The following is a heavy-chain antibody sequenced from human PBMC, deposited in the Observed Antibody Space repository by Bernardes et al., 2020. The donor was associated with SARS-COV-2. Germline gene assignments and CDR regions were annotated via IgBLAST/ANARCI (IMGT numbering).Heavy chain of an antibody. V-gene: IGHV4-59*01. Sequence: SEPLSPTCTVAGGSISSYYWSWIRQPQGKGLEWNGYIYYSGSTNYNPSLKSRVTISVDTSKNQFSLKLSSVTAADTAVYYCARGRGVRGPLAYYYYGMDVWGQGTTVTVSS. D-gene: IGHD3-10*01. CDR1: GGSISSYY. CDR2: IYYSGST. J-gene: IGHJ6*02. CDR3: ARGRGVRGPLAYYYYGMDV.